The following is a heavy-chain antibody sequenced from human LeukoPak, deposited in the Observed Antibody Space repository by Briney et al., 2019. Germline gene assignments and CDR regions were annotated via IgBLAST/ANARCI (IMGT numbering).Heavy chain of an antibody. Sequence: PGGSLRLPCAASGFTFSSYSMNWVRQAPGKGLEWVSSVSSSSSYIYYADSVKGRFTISRDNAKNSLYLQMNSLRAEDTAVYCCARGPYGSGSYSDYWGQGTLVAVSS. J-gene: IGHJ4*02. V-gene: IGHV3-21*01. CDR3: ARGPYGSGSYSDY. CDR2: VSSSSSYI. CDR1: GFTFSSYS. D-gene: IGHD3-10*01.